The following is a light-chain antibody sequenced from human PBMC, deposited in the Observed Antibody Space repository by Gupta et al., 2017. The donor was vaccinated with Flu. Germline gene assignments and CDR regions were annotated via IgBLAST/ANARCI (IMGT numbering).Light chain of an antibody. J-gene: IGLJ2*01. CDR2: DDS. CDR3: QVWDTNSDRVV. CDR1: KIGSKR. V-gene: IGLV3-21*02. Sequence: SFVLTQPPSVSVAPGQTATITCGGNKIGSKRVHWYQQRPGPAPVLVVYDDSNRPSGIPERFSGSNSGNTATLTITRVEAGDEADYFCQVWDTNSDRVVFGGGTRLTVL.